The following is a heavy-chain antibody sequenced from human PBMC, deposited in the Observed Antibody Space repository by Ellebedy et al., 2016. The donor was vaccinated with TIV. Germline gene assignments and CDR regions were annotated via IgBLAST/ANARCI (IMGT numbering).Heavy chain of an antibody. Sequence: SETLSLTCIVTGGSISSSSYYWSWIRQPPGKGLEWIGEINHSGSTNYNPSLKSRVTISVDTSKNQFSLKLSSVTAADTAVYYCARLRYYGSGSDLDYWGQGTLVTVSS. CDR2: INHSGST. CDR3: ARLRYYGSGSDLDY. CDR1: GGSISSSSYY. J-gene: IGHJ4*02. V-gene: IGHV4-39*01. D-gene: IGHD3-10*01.